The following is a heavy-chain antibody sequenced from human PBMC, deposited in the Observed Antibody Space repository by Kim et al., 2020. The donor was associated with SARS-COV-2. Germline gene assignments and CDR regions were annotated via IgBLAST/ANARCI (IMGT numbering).Heavy chain of an antibody. V-gene: IGHV3-66*01. CDR2: GNT. D-gene: IGHD5-18*01. J-gene: IGHJ5*02. Sequence: GNTHYADAVKGRFTISRDISKNTLYLQMNSLSAEDTAMYYCTRDQVDGYWSWGQGTLVTISS. CDR3: TRDQVDGYWS.